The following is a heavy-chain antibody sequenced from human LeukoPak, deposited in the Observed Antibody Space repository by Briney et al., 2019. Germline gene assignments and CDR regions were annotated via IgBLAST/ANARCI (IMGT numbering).Heavy chain of an antibody. Sequence: PSETLSLTCSVSAGSVSGYYWSWIRQPPGKGLEWIGYIYYTGKTNYNPSLKRRVSISVDMSKNQFSLKLTSVTAADTAVYYCARLSDYDSSGYLYSRLDSWGQGTLVTVSS. J-gene: IGHJ5*01. V-gene: IGHV4-59*08. CDR2: IYYTGKT. CDR1: AGSVSGYY. CDR3: ARLSDYDSSGYLYSRLDS. D-gene: IGHD3-22*01.